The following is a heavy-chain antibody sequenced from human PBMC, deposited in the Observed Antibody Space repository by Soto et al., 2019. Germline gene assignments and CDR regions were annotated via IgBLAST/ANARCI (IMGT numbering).Heavy chain of an antibody. Sequence: RLSCAASGFTFDSHEMSWVRQAPGKGLEWVSTISARGGSTYYAPSVKGRFTVSRDNSKNTLYLQMSSLRDEDTALYYCAKYCVSTSCYARHFDSWGQGTLVTVSS. D-gene: IGHD2-2*01. CDR3: AKYCVSTSCYARHFDS. V-gene: IGHV3-23*01. J-gene: IGHJ4*02. CDR1: GFTFDSHE. CDR2: ISARGGST.